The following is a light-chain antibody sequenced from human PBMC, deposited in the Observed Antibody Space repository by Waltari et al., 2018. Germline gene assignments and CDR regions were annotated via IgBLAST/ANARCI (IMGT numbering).Light chain of an antibody. Sequence: QSALPQPASVSGSPGQSITISCTGTSSDVAGYNFISWYQQHPGKAPKLLIYDVSHRPSVLSPRFSGSKAGNAADLTISGLQAEDEADYYCSSYTSSTSGIFGGGTKLTVI. J-gene: IGLJ2*01. CDR2: DVS. CDR1: SSDVAGYNF. CDR3: SSYTSSTSGI. V-gene: IGLV2-14*03.